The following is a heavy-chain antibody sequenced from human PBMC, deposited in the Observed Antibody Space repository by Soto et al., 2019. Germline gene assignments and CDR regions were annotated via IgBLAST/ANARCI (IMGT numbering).Heavy chain of an antibody. CDR3: AKANDGYYFGY. V-gene: IGHV3-23*01. D-gene: IGHD1-1*01. Sequence: EVQLLESGGGLVQPGESPRLSCAASGFSFSTYAMYWVRQPPGKGLEWVSAISGIDGSTYYADSVKGRFTISRDDSKNTLYLQMNSLRAVDTAVYYCAKANDGYYFGYWGQGTLVTVSS. CDR1: GFSFSTYA. CDR2: ISGIDGST. J-gene: IGHJ4*02.